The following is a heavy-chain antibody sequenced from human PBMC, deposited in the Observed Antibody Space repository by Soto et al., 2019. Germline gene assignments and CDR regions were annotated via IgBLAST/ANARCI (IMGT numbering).Heavy chain of an antibody. CDR2: ISGSGGST. Sequence: GESLKISCAASGFTFSSYAMSWVRQAPGKGLEWVSAISGSGGSTYYADSVKGRFTISRDNSKNTLNLQMNSLRAEDTAVYYCAKEPGDTYYYYYGMDVWGQGTTVTVSS. D-gene: IGHD7-27*01. J-gene: IGHJ6*02. CDR1: GFTFSSYA. V-gene: IGHV3-23*01. CDR3: AKEPGDTYYYYYGMDV.